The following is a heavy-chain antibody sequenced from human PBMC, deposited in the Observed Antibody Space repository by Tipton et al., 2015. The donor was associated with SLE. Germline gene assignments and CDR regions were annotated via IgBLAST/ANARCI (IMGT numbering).Heavy chain of an antibody. D-gene: IGHD3-22*01. CDR3: ARGGKYYDTGRFFDY. CDR2: TYFSGST. Sequence: TLSLTCTVSGGSISSHHWSWIRQHPGKGLEWIGYTYFSGSTYYNPSLKSRVIISIDTSKNQFSLKLSSVTAADTAVYYCARGGKYYDTGRFFDYWGQGTLVTVSS. V-gene: IGHV4-31*03. CDR1: GGSISSHH. J-gene: IGHJ4*02.